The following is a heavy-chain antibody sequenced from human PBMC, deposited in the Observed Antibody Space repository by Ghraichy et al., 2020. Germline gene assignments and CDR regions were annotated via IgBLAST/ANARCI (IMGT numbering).Heavy chain of an antibody. CDR3: AREAGSGSYFGYYYYGMDV. CDR1: GYTFTSYG. D-gene: IGHD3-10*01. V-gene: IGHV1-18*01. J-gene: IGHJ6*02. Sequence: ASVKVSCKASGYTFTSYGISWVRQAPGQGLEWMGWISAYNGNTNYAQKLQGRVTMTTDTSTSTAYMELRSLRSDDTAVYYWAREAGSGSYFGYYYYGMDVWGQGTTVTVSS. CDR2: ISAYNGNT.